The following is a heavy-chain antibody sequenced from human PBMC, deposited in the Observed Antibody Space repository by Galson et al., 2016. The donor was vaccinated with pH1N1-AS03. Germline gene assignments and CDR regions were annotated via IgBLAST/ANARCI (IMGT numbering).Heavy chain of an antibody. Sequence: SLRLSCAASGFTFSSYWMSWVRQAPGKGLEWVANIKQDGSEKYYVDSVKGRFTISRDNAKNSLYLQMNSLTAEDTAVYYCAREPWWELGNYFDYWGQGTLVTVSS. D-gene: IGHD4-23*01. V-gene: IGHV3-7*03. CDR1: GFTFSSYW. J-gene: IGHJ4*02. CDR3: AREPWWELGNYFDY. CDR2: IKQDGSEK.